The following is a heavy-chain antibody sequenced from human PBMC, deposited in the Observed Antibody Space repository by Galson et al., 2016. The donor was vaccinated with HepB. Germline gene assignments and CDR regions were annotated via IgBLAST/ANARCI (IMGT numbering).Heavy chain of an antibody. J-gene: IGHJ4*02. Sequence: SLRLSCAASGFPFSSYAMSWVRQAPGKGLAWVSTISGAGTASYAYSVEGRFTISRDNSKNTLDLQMDSLRVEDTALYFCFRVPRYYADYSSGVGDCWGQGTLLTGSS. CDR2: ISGAGTA. CDR3: FRVPRYYADYSSGVGDC. V-gene: IGHV3-23*01. CDR1: GFPFSSYA. D-gene: IGHD4-17*01.